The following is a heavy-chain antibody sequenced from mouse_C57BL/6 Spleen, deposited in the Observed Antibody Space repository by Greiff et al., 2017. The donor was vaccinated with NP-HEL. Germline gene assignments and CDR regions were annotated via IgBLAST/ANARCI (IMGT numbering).Heavy chain of an antibody. D-gene: IGHD2-2*01. J-gene: IGHJ3*01. CDR2: ISSGGSYT. CDR3: ARHYGYDGAVAY. Sequence: EVKLMESGGDLVKPGGSLKLSCAASGFTFSSYGMSWVRQTPDKRLEWVATISSGGSYTSYPDSVKGRFTISRDNAKNTLYLQMSSLKSEDTAMYYCARHYGYDGAVAYWGQGTLVTVSA. CDR1: GFTFSSYG. V-gene: IGHV5-6*01.